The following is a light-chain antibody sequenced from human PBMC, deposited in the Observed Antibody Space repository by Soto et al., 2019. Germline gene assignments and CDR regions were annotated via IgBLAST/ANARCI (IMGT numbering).Light chain of an antibody. J-gene: IGLJ1*01. CDR3: ISYTRSSTSYV. CDR2: GVS. CDR1: RSDIGSYNY. V-gene: IGLV2-14*01. Sequence: QSVLTQPASVSGSPGQSITISCSGTRSDIGSYNYVAWYQQFPGKTPKILIYGVSNRPSGVSSRFSGSKSGNTASLTISGLQAEDEADYYCISYTRSSTSYVFGSGTKVTVL.